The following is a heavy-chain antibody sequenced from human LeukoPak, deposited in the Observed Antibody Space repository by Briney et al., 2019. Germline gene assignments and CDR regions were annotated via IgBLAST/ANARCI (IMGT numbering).Heavy chain of an antibody. V-gene: IGHV3-23*01. J-gene: IGHJ4*02. CDR3: AKSPHWAYPFDY. CDR2: ITENGVDK. D-gene: IGHD7-27*01. Sequence: PGRSLRLSCAASGFTFDDYAMHWVRQAPGKGLEWVSGITENGVDKYYADSVKGRFTISRDNSKNTLYLQMSSLRAEDTAVYYCAKSPHWAYPFDYWGQGTLVTVSS. CDR1: GFTFDDYA.